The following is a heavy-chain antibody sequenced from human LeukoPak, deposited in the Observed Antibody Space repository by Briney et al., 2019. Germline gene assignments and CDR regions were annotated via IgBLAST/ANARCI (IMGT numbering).Heavy chain of an antibody. CDR2: ISYDGSNK. CDR1: GFTFSSYD. D-gene: IGHD3-22*01. J-gene: IGHJ5*02. V-gene: IGHV3-30*03. Sequence: GGSLRLSCAASGFTFSSYDMNWVRQAPGKGLEWVAVISYDGSNKYYADSVKGRFTISRDNSKNTLYLQMNSLRAEDTAVYYCASTKYYYDSSGYRAPAFDPWGQGTLVTVSS. CDR3: ASTKYYYDSSGYRAPAFDP.